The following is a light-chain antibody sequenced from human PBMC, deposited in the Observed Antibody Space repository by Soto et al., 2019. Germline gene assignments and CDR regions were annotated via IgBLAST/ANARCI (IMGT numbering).Light chain of an antibody. J-gene: IGLJ1*01. Sequence: QSALTQPASVSGSPGQSITISCTGTSSDVGGYIYVSWYQQHPGKAPKLMIYDVSHRPSGVSDRFSSSKSGNTASLTISGLQAEDEADYYCCSYTSSFTYVFGTGTKVTVL. CDR3: CSYTSSFTYV. CDR1: SSDVGGYIY. CDR2: DVS. V-gene: IGLV2-14*03.